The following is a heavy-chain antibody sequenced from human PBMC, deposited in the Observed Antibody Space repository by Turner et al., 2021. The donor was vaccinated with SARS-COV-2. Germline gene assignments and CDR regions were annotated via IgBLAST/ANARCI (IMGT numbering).Heavy chain of an antibody. CDR1: GGSISSSSYY. V-gene: IGHV4-39*01. CDR3: ARLPYYYDSSGPIDY. D-gene: IGHD3-22*01. J-gene: IGHJ4*02. Sequence: QLRLQESGPGLVKPSETLSLPCTVSGGSISSSSYYWGWIRQPPGKGLEWIGTVYYGGSTYYNPSLKSRVTISVDTSKNQFSLKLSYVTAADTAVYYCARLPYYYDSSGPIDYWGQGTLVTVSS. CDR2: VYYGGST.